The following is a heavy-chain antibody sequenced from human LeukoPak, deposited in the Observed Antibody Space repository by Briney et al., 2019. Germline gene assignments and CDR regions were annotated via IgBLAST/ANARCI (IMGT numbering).Heavy chain of an antibody. CDR3: AREMLDSSLVLPWVVPVAHEAFDI. J-gene: IGHJ3*02. D-gene: IGHD2-2*01. CDR1: EFTFSSYW. Sequence: GGSVRLSCAACEFTFSSYWMIWVRLARGRRLEGVVNPNGDGREKYYVDPVKGRFTICRDNGKNYLFLQMNSLRAEDTAVSYCAREMLDSSLVLPWVVPVAHEAFDIWGQGTMVTVSA. CDR2: PNGDGREK. V-gene: IGHV3-7*01.